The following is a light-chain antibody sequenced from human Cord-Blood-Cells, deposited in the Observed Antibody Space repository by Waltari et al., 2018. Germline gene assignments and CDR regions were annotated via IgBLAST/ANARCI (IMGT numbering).Light chain of an antibody. CDR3: QSYDSSNHAV. J-gene: IGLJ7*01. CDR2: ENN. Sequence: NFMLTQPHSVSESPGKTVTISCTRRSGSIASNYVQWYHQRPGSSPTTVIYENNQGPSGVPVLFSVSIVSSSNSAYLTIAGLKTEDEADYYCQSYDSSNHAVFGGGAQLTVL. V-gene: IGLV6-57*01. CDR1: SGSIASNY.